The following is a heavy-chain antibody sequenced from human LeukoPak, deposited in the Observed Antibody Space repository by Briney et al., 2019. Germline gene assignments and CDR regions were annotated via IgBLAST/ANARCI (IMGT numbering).Heavy chain of an antibody. CDR3: ARGSSWGSDY. J-gene: IGHJ4*02. Sequence: PGGSLRLSCVASGFPFSSYWMTWVRQAPGKGLEWVANIKQDGSKKSYVDSVKGRFTISRDNAKSSLSLQMNSLKAEDTAVYYCARGSSWGSDYWGQGTLVTVSP. CDR1: GFPFSSYW. CDR2: IKQDGSKK. D-gene: IGHD3-16*01. V-gene: IGHV3-7*03.